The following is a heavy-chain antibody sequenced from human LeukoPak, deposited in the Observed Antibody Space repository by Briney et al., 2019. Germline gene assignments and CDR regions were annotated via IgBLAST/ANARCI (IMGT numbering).Heavy chain of an antibody. D-gene: IGHD6-19*01. CDR1: GFTLSRYG. CDR2: ISYDGNNK. Sequence: PGRSLRLSCAASGFTLSRYGMHWVRQARARGREGVAVISYDGNNKYYADSVKGRFTISRDNSKNTLYLQMNSLRAEDTAEYYCAKDRSSGWYRTDYYYGMDVWGQGTTVTVSS. V-gene: IGHV3-30*18. CDR3: AKDRSSGWYRTDYYYGMDV. J-gene: IGHJ6*02.